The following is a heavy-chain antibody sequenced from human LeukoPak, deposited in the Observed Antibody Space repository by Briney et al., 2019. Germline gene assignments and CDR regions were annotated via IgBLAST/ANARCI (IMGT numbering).Heavy chain of an antibody. CDR2: INHSGST. J-gene: IGHJ5*02. D-gene: IGHD3-10*01. CDR1: GGSFSGYY. Sequence: NPSETLSLTCAVYGGSFSGYYWSWIRQPPGKGLEWIGEINHSGSTSYNPSLKSRVTISVDTSKNQFSLKLSSVTAADTAVYYCARQEGHAGSGGLNWFDPWGQGTLVTVSS. CDR3: ARQEGHAGSGGLNWFDP. V-gene: IGHV4-34*01.